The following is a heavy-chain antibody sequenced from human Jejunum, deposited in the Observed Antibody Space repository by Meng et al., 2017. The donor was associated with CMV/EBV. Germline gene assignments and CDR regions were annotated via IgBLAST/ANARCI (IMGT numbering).Heavy chain of an antibody. Sequence: SGGSIDNANYFWGWIRQPPGKGLECIWTIDYSGSTYYNPSVKSRVTISVDRPNNKFSLKLNSVTAADTAVYYCARYYHRSGPLDGPWGQGTLVTVSS. D-gene: IGHD3-10*01. CDR1: GGSIDNANYF. CDR2: IDYSGST. V-gene: IGHV4-39*01. CDR3: ARYYHRSGPLDGP. J-gene: IGHJ5*02.